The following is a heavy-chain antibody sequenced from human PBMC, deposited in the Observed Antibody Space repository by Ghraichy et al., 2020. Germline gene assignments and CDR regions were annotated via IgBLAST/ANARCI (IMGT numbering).Heavy chain of an antibody. Sequence: SEPLSLTCAVSGGSISSSNWWSWVRQPPGKGLEWIGEIYHSGSTNYNPSLKSRVTISVDKSKNQFSLKLSSVTAADTAVYYCAILGSSSPQHDYWGQGTLVTVSS. CDR2: IYHSGST. V-gene: IGHV4-4*02. CDR1: GGSISSSNW. J-gene: IGHJ4*02. CDR3: AILGSSSPQHDY. D-gene: IGHD6-6*01.